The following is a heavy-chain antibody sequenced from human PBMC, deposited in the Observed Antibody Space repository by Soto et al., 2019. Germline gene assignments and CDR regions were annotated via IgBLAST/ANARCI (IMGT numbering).Heavy chain of an antibody. CDR3: LTQGFGPLHGLVDV. V-gene: IGHV4-59*08. CDR1: GGSISSYY. J-gene: IGHJ6*02. Sequence: SETLSLTCTVSGGSISSYYWSWILQPPGKGLEWIGYIYYSGSTNYNPSLKSRVTISVDTSKNQFSLKLASVTAADTAVYYCLTQGFGPLHGLVDVWGQGTTVTVSS. D-gene: IGHD3-10*01. CDR2: IYYSGST.